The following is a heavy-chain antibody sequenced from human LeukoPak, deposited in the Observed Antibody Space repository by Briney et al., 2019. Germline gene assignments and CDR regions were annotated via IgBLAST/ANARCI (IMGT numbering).Heavy chain of an antibody. J-gene: IGHJ4*02. V-gene: IGHV3-48*01. CDR1: GFPFSTCS. D-gene: IGHD1-26*01. CDR3: ASFPWDLRPT. Sequence: GGSLRLSCVTSGFPFSTCSMNWVRQAPGKGLEWLSYITSTSDTIYYADSVKGRFTISRDNAKNSLYLQMNSLRAEDTAVYYCASFPWDLRPTWGQGALVSVAS. CDR2: ITSTSDTI.